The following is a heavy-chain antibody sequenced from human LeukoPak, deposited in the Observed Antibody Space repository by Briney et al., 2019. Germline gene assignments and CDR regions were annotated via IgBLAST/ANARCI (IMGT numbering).Heavy chain of an antibody. V-gene: IGHV1-69*05. J-gene: IGHJ4*02. CDR1: GGTFSSYA. CDR2: IIPIFGTA. Sequence: SVKVSCKASGGTFSSYAISWVRQAHGQGLEWMGRIIPIFGTANYAQKFQGRVTITTDESTSTAYMELSSLRSEDTAVYYCAREGGGYSYGLYPFWGQGTLVTVSS. CDR3: AREGGGYSYGLYPF. D-gene: IGHD5-18*01.